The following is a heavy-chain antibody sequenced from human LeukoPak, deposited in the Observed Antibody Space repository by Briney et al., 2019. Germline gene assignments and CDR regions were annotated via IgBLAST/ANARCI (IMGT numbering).Heavy chain of an antibody. Sequence: GGSLRLSCAVSGFTFSSYSMNWVRQAPGKGLEWVSYISSSSSTIYYADSVKGRFTISRDNSKNTLYLQMNSLRAEDTAVYYCANSSPLRSLPPVYWGQGTLVTVSS. CDR3: ANSSPLRSLPPVY. J-gene: IGHJ4*02. D-gene: IGHD2-15*01. CDR1: GFTFSSYS. V-gene: IGHV3-48*01. CDR2: ISSSSSTI.